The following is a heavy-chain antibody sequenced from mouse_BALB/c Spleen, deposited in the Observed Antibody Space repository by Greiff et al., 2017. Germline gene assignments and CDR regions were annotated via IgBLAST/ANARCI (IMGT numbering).Heavy chain of an antibody. CDR2: IWSGGST. D-gene: IGHD1-1*01. J-gene: IGHJ4*01. V-gene: IGHV2-2*02. CDR1: GFSLTSYG. Sequence: VQLVESGPGLVQPSQSLSITCTVSGFSLTSYGVHWVRQSPGKGLEWLGVIWSGGSTDYNAAFISRLSISKDNSKSQVFFKMNSLQANDTAIYYCASPITTVVVPYAMDYWGQGTSVTVSS. CDR3: ASPITTVVVPYAMDY.